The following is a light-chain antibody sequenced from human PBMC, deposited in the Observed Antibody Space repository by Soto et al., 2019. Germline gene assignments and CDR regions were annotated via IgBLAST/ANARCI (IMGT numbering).Light chain of an antibody. CDR3: SSYTSSSTPYV. CDR2: DVS. V-gene: IGLV2-14*01. CDR1: SSDVGAYDL. Sequence: QSALSQPASVSGSPGQSVTISCTGTSSDVGAYDLVCWYQQHPAKAPKLMIYDVSNRPSGVSNRFSGSNSGNTASLTISGLQAEDEADYYCSSYTSSSTPYVFGTGTKLTVL. J-gene: IGLJ1*01.